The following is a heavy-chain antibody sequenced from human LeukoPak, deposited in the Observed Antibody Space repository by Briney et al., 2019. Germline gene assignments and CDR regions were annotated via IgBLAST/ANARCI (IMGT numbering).Heavy chain of an antibody. Sequence: GESLNISGLCSVYSFTDYCISWVRQIPGKGLEWMGMFDPIDSHTDSTPSFQGHVTISVDRSIRTAYLQWSSMRASDTAMYYCARLDEKEVHLSSWGDNWFDPWGQGSLVTVSS. CDR2: FDPIDSHT. D-gene: IGHD3-16*01. CDR1: VYSFTDYC. J-gene: IGHJ5*02. CDR3: ARLDEKEVHLSSWGDNWFDP. V-gene: IGHV5-10-1*01.